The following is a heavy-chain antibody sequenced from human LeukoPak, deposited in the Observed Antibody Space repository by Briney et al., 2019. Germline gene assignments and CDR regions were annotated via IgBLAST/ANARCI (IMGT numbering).Heavy chain of an antibody. CDR1: GYSFTDYW. CDR3: ARQITMVRGVIILDY. V-gene: IGHV5-51*01. J-gene: IGHJ4*02. Sequence: GESLKISCQGSGYSFTDYWIAWVRQMPGKGLEWMGIIYPGDSDTRYSPSFQGQVTISADKSISTAYLQWSSLKASDTAMYYCARQITMVRGVIILDYWGQGTLVTVSS. D-gene: IGHD3-10*01. CDR2: IYPGDSDT.